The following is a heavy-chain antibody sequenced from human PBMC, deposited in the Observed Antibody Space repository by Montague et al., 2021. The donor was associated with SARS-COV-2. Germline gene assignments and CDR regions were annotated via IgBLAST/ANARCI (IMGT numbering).Heavy chain of an antibody. V-gene: IGHV4-59*01. CDR1: GGSISSFY. D-gene: IGHD3-22*01. CDR2: IYYSGST. Sequence: SETLSLTCTVSGGSISSFYWSWIRQPPGKGLEWIGNIYYSGSTKYSPSLKLRSVTAADMAVYYCARAQSTCFIANCVNYFDFWGLGALVTVSS. CDR3: F. J-gene: IGHJ4*02.